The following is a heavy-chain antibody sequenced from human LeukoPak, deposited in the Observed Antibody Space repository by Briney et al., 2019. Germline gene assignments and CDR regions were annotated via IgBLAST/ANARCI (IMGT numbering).Heavy chain of an antibody. J-gene: IGHJ4*02. V-gene: IGHV3-30*02. CDR2: IRYDGSNK. CDR3: ARDKRASYGDELDY. CDR1: GFTFSNYA. Sequence: GGSLRLSCAASGFTFSNYAIHWVRQAPGKGLGWVAFIRYDGSNKYYVDSVKGRFTISRDNSKNTLYLQMNSLRAEDTAVYYCARDKRASYGDELDYWGQGTLVTVSS. D-gene: IGHD4-17*01.